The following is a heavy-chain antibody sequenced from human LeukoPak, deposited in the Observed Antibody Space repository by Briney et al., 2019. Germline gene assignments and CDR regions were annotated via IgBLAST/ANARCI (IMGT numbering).Heavy chain of an antibody. J-gene: IGHJ3*01. V-gene: IGHV4-59*01. CDR3: ARLALGGAFDV. D-gene: IGHD3-16*01. CDR2: ISNTGST. CDR1: GGSISSYF. Sequence: SETLSLTCTVSGGSISSYFWSWIRQPPGKGLEWIGYISNTGSTNYNASLKSRVTISVDTSKNQFSLKLTSVTAADTAVYYCARLALGGAFDVWGPGTPVTVSS.